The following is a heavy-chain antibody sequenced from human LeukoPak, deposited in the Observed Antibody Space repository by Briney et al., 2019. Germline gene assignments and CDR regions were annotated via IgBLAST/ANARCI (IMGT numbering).Heavy chain of an antibody. CDR1: GGSISSGTYY. J-gene: IGHJ3*01. V-gene: IGHV4-61*02. CDR2: IYGSGSI. D-gene: IGHD1-26*01. CDR3: AGLADSVGATMYTFNV. Sequence: SQTLSLTYTVSGGSISSGTYYWSWIRQPAGKELEWIGRIYGSGSINYNPSLKSRVTITLDTSKNHFSLKLSSVTAADTAVYYCAGLADSVGATMYTFNVWGQGTMVTVFS.